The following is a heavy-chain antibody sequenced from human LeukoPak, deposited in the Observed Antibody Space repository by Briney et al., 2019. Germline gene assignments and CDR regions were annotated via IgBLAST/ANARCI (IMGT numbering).Heavy chain of an antibody. CDR1: GFTFSSYA. J-gene: IGHJ4*02. V-gene: IGHV3-7*01. CDR2: IKQDGSEK. Sequence: GGSLRLSCAASGFTFSSYAMSWVRQAPGKGLEWVANIKQDGSEKYYVDSVKGRFTISRDNAKNSLYLQMNSLRAEDTAVYYCARSRGLAYCGGDCYGYFDYWGQGTLVTVSS. CDR3: ARSRGLAYCGGDCYGYFDY. D-gene: IGHD2-21*02.